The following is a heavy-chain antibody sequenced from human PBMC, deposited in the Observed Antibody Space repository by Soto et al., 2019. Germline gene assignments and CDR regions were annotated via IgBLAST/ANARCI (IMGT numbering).Heavy chain of an antibody. Sequence: SETLSLTCTVSGGSISSSSYYWGWIRQPPVKGLEWIGSIYYSGSTYYNPSLKSRVTISVDTSKNQFSLKLSSVTAADTAVYYCARHKFGWSYPLFDYWGQGTLVTVSS. CDR2: IYYSGST. J-gene: IGHJ4*02. CDR3: ARHKFGWSYPLFDY. V-gene: IGHV4-39*01. CDR1: GGSISSSSYY. D-gene: IGHD3-16*01.